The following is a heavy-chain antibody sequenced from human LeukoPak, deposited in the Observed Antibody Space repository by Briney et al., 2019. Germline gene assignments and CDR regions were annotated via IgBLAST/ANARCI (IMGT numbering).Heavy chain of an antibody. D-gene: IGHD3-3*01. J-gene: IGHJ4*02. CDR3: ARRSGCDY. Sequence: GGSLRLSCAASGFTFGSYWMSWVRQAPGKGLEWVANIKQDGSEKYYVDSVKGRFTISRDNAKNSLYLQMNSLRAEDTAGYYCARRSGCDYWGQGTLVTVSS. CDR2: IKQDGSEK. V-gene: IGHV3-7*03. CDR1: GFTFGSYW.